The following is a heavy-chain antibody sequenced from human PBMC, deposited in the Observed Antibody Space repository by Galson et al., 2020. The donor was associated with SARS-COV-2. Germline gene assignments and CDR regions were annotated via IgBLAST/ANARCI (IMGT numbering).Heavy chain of an antibody. CDR1: GFTFSSYE. V-gene: IGHV3-48*03. D-gene: IGHD3-9*01. CDR2: ISSSGSTI. CDR3: ARVERYFDWSTRDYYYYGMDV. Sequence: GGTLRLSCAASGFTFSSYEMNWVRQAPGKGLEWVSYISSSGSTIYYADSVKGRFTISSDNAKNSLYLQMNSLRAEDTAVYYCARVERYFDWSTRDYYYYGMDVWGQGTTVTVSS. J-gene: IGHJ6*02.